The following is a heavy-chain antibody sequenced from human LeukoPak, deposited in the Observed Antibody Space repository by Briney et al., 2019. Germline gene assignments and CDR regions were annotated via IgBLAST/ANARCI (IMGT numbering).Heavy chain of an antibody. CDR1: GGTFSSYA. D-gene: IGHD3-10*01. J-gene: IGHJ4*02. CDR2: IIPILGIA. Sequence: SVKVSCKASGGTFSSYAISWVRQAPGQGLEWMGRIIPILGIANYAQKFQGRVTITADKSTSTAYMELSSLRSGDTAVYYCASSVRYGSGSSYFDYWGQGTLVTVSS. V-gene: IGHV1-69*04. CDR3: ASSVRYGSGSSYFDY.